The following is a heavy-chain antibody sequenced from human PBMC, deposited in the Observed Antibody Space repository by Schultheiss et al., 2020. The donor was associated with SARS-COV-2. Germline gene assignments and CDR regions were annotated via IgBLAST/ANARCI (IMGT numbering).Heavy chain of an antibody. CDR3: ARGTLFFDY. Sequence: GGSLRLSCAASGFTFSAYTIHWVRQPPGKGLEWVALIHKDDGSTKDYADSVKGRFTISRDNSKNTLYLQMNSLRAEDTAVYYCARGTLFFDYWGQGTLVTVSS. CDR1: GFTFSAYT. D-gene: IGHD1-1*01. J-gene: IGHJ4*02. V-gene: IGHV3-33*08. CDR2: IHKDDGSTK.